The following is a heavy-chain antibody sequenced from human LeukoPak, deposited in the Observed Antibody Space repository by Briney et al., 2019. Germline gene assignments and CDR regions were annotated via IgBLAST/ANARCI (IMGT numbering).Heavy chain of an antibody. Sequence: SQTLSLICAVYGGSFSGYYWSWIRQPPGKGLEWIGEINHSGSTNYNPSLKSRVTISVDTSKNQFSLKLSSVTAADTAVYYCARGRGYSYGKGFYFDYWGQGTLVTVSS. J-gene: IGHJ4*02. V-gene: IGHV4-34*01. CDR3: ARGRGYSYGKGFYFDY. CDR2: INHSGST. D-gene: IGHD5-18*01. CDR1: GGSFSGYY.